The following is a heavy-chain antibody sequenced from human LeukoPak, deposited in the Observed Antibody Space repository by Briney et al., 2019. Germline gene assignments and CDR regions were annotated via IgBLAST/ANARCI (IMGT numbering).Heavy chain of an antibody. J-gene: IGHJ3*02. CDR1: GGSISSYY. V-gene: IGHV4-59*01. D-gene: IGHD3-10*01. CDR3: ARAVLWFGEEAFDI. Sequence: NPSETLPLTCTVSGGSISSYYWSWIRQPPGKGLEWIGYIYYSGSTNYNPSLKSRVTISVDTSKNQFSLKLSSVTAADTAVYYCARAVLWFGEEAFDIWGQGTMVTVSS. CDR2: IYYSGST.